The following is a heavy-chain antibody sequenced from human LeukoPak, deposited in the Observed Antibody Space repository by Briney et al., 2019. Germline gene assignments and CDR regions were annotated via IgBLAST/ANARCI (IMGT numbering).Heavy chain of an antibody. CDR2: IYHSGSI. V-gene: IGHV4-4*02. J-gene: IGHJ6*02. CDR1: GGSISSSNW. CDR3: ARGPDQYSSSWYYYGMDV. D-gene: IGHD6-13*01. Sequence: PSGTLSLTCAVSGGSISSSNWWSWVRQPPGKGLEWIGEIYHSGSINYNPSLKSRVTISVDKSKNQFSLKLSSVTAADTAVYYCARGPDQYSSSWYYYGMDVWGQGTTVTVSS.